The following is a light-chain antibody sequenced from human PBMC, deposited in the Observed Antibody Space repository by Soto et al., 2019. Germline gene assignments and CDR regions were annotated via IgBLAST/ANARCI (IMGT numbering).Light chain of an antibody. V-gene: IGLV2-14*01. Sequence: QSVLSQPASVSGSPGQSIAISCTGTSSDVGGYNYVSWYQQHPGKAPKLMVYDVSNRPSGVSNRFSGSKSGNTASLTISGLQAEDEADYYYSSSTSSSTYVFGTGTKVT. CDR2: DVS. CDR1: SSDVGGYNY. CDR3: SSSTSSSTYV. J-gene: IGLJ1*01.